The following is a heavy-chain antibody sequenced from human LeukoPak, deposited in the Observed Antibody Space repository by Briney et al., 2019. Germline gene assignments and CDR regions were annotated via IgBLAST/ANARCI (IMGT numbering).Heavy chain of an antibody. CDR2: INHSGST. CDR1: YYSISSGYY. Sequence: SETLSLTCAVSYYSISSGYYWGWIRQPPGKGLEWIGSINHSGSTYYNPSLKSRATISVDTSTNQFSLKVRSVTAADTAVYYCARNLGYSSLDSWGQGTLVTVSS. D-gene: IGHD6-13*01. V-gene: IGHV4-38-2*01. CDR3: ARNLGYSSLDS. J-gene: IGHJ4*02.